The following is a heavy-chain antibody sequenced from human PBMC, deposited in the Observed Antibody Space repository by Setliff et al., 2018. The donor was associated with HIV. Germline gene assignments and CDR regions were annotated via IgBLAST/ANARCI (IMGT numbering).Heavy chain of an antibody. J-gene: IGHJ4*02. CDR3: ARSPEWGAGGIDY. CDR1: GGSISSGSNY. V-gene: IGHV4-61*09. Sequence: PSETLSLTCTVSGGSISSGSNYWSWIRQPAGKGLEWIGHIYTSGSTNYNPSLKSRVTISIDTPQNQFSLTLTSVTAADTAVYYCARSPEWGAGGIDYWGQGTLVTVS. D-gene: IGHD1-26*01. CDR2: IYTSGST.